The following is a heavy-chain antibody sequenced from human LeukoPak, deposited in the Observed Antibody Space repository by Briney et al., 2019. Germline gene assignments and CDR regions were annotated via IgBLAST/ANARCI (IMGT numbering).Heavy chain of an antibody. V-gene: IGHV4-39*07. D-gene: IGHD4-23*01. J-gene: IGHJ4*02. CDR3: ARAGVTVVTPFDY. CDR2: IYHSGST. CDR1: GGSISSSSYY. Sequence: SETLSLTCTVSGGSISSSSYYWGWIRQPPGKGLEWIGSIYHSGSTYYNPSLKSRVTISVDRSKNQFSLKLSSVTAADTAVYYCARAGVTVVTPFDYWGQGTLVTVSS.